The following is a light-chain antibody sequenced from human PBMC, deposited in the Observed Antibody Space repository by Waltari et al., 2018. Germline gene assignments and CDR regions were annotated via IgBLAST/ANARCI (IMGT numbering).Light chain of an antibody. CDR1: QSVSKY. CDR2: DVS. Sequence: EIVLTQSPGTLSLSPGERATLSCRASQSVSKYLAWYQQKPGQAPRLLIYDVSTRATGIPDRFSGSGSGTDFSLTISRLEPEDFAVYYCQKYVSLPATFGQGTKVEIK. V-gene: IGKV3-20*01. CDR3: QKYVSLPAT. J-gene: IGKJ1*01.